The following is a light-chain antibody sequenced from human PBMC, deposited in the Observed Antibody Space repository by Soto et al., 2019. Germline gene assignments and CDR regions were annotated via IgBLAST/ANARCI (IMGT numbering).Light chain of an antibody. V-gene: IGLV2-8*01. CDR3: SSYAGSNNLV. J-gene: IGLJ2*01. Sequence: QSVLTQPPSASGSPGQSVTISCTGTSSDVGGYNQVSWYQQHPGKAPKLMIYEVSKRPSGVPDRFSGSKSGNTASLTVSGLQAEDEADYYCSSYAGSNNLVFGGGTQLTVL. CDR1: SSDVGGYNQ. CDR2: EVS.